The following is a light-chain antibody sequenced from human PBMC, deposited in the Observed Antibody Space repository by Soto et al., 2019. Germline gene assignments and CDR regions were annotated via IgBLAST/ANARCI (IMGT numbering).Light chain of an antibody. Sequence: QSVLTQPPSVSGAPGQRVTISCTASSSNIGAGYDVHWYQQLPGTVPKLLIYGNSNRPSGVPDRFSGSKSGTSASLAITGRQAEDEADYYCQSYDSSLSGWVFGGGTKVTVL. V-gene: IGLV1-40*01. CDR3: QSYDSSLSGWV. J-gene: IGLJ3*02. CDR2: GNS. CDR1: SSNIGAGYD.